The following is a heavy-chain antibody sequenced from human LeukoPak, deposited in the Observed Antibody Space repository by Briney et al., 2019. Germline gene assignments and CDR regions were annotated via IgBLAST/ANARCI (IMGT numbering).Heavy chain of an antibody. Sequence: SQTLSLTCTVSGGSISNINYYWNWIRQLPGEGLEWIGYITYTGSAYYNPSLKSRVSISIDTSKSQFSLKLTSVTAADTAMYYCASIAARVYYFDYWGQGTLVTVSS. CDR1: GGSISNINYY. V-gene: IGHV4-31*03. J-gene: IGHJ4*02. D-gene: IGHD6-6*01. CDR3: ASIAARVYYFDY. CDR2: ITYTGSA.